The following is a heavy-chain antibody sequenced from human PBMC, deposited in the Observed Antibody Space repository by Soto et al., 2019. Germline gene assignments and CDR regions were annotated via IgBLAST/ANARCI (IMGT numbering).Heavy chain of an antibody. Sequence: SETLSLTCAVYGGSFSGYYWSWIRQPPGKGLEWIGEISHSGSTNYNPSLKSRVTISVDTSKNQFSLKLSSVTAADTAVYYCARGPTRIVATMSYYYYMDVWGKGTTVTVSS. CDR3: ARGPTRIVATMSYYYYMDV. CDR1: GGSFSGYY. CDR2: ISHSGST. J-gene: IGHJ6*03. V-gene: IGHV4-34*01. D-gene: IGHD5-12*01.